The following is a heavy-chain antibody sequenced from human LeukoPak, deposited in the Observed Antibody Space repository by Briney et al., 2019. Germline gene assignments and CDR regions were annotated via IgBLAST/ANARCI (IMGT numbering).Heavy chain of an antibody. D-gene: IGHD3-22*01. CDR3: ARPRVEHDYDSSGSFDS. Sequence: SETLSLTCTVSGGSISSYYWNWIRQPPGKGLEWIGYIYYSGSTNYNPSLKSRVTISVDTSNNQFSLRLTSVTTADTAVYFCARPRVEHDYDSSGSFDSWGQGTLVVVSS. V-gene: IGHV4-59*01. CDR1: GGSISSYY. CDR2: IYYSGST. J-gene: IGHJ4*02.